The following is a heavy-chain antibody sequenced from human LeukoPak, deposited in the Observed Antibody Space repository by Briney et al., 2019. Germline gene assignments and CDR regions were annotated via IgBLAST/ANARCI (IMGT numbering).Heavy chain of an antibody. J-gene: IGHJ6*02. D-gene: IGHD3-10*01. CDR3: ARGAYGSGSYYNYYGMDV. CDR1: GYSFGNRW. CDR2: IYPDDSDT. V-gene: IGHV5-51*01. Sequence: GESLKISCKGSGYSFGNRWVGWVRQMPGKGLEWMGIIYPDDSDTIYSPSFEGQVTISADKSISTAYLQWSSLKASDTAMYYCARGAYGSGSYYNYYGMDVWGQGTTVTVSS.